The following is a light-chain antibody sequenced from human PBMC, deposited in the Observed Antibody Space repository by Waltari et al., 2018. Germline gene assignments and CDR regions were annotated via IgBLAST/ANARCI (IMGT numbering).Light chain of an antibody. CDR3: MLGTRPWT. CDR1: ESLLITDGRMH. Sequence: VVLTQSPVSLAVTLGQPASISCRCSESLLITDGRMHLNWFHQTPGQPPRRLIYQVSVRGSVAPDRFTGRGSGTDFTLEISSVEAEDASVYYCMLGTRPWTFGPGTKVEI. V-gene: IGKV2-30*01. J-gene: IGKJ1*01. CDR2: QVS.